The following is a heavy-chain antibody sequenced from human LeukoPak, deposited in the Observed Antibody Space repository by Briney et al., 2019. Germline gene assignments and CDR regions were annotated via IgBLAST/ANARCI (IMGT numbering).Heavy chain of an antibody. CDR3: AKTWLPTLYCSGGSCYRY. CDR1: GFTFSSYA. D-gene: IGHD2-15*01. CDR2: ISGSGGST. J-gene: IGHJ4*02. Sequence: PGGSLRLSCAASGFTFSSYAMSWVRQAPGKGLEWVSAISGSGGSTYYADSVKGRFTISRDNSKNTLYLQMNSLRAEDTAVYYCAKTWLPTLYCSGGSCYRYWGQGTLVTVSS. V-gene: IGHV3-23*01.